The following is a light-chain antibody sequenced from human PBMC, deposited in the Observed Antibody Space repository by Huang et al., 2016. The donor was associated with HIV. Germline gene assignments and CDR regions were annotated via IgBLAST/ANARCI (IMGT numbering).Light chain of an antibody. J-gene: IGKJ3*01. CDR3: QQRSNWPPVFT. CDR2: DAS. CDR1: QSVSSY. V-gene: IGKV3-11*01. Sequence: EIVLTQSPATLSLSPGERATLSCRASQSVSSYLAWYKQKPGQAPRLLIYDASNRATGIPARCSGSGSGTDFTLTISSLEPEDFAVYYCQQRSNWPPVFTFGPGTKVDIK.